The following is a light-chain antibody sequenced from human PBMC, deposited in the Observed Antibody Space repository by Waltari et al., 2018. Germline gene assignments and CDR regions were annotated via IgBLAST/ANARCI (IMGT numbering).Light chain of an antibody. Sequence: QSVLTQPPSVSGAPGQTVTISCTGSSSNIGADYGVHWYQQLPGTAPKLLIDNGSNRPSGVPDRFSGSRSGTSASLAITGLQAEDEADYFCHSYDRSLDGVVFGGGTKLTVL. CDR1: SSNIGADYG. V-gene: IGLV1-40*01. CDR2: NGS. CDR3: HSYDRSLDGVV. J-gene: IGLJ2*01.